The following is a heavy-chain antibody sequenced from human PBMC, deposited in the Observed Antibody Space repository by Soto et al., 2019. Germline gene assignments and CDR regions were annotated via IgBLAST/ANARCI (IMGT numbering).Heavy chain of an antibody. CDR1: GFPFRDYW. CDR2: MWRSEADK. CDR3: AADREYFRFDY. Sequence: EVQVVESGGGLVQPGGSLRLSCAASGFPFRDYWMSWVRQAPGKGLEWVAHMWRSEADKAYVDSVNGRFTISRDDAKNARELQMDSLRVEDTAVYYGAADREYFRFDYWGQGTLVTVSS. J-gene: IGHJ4*02. V-gene: IGHV3-7*01. D-gene: IGHD2-2*01.